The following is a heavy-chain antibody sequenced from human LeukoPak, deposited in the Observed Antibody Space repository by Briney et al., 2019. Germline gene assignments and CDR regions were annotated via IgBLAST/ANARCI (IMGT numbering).Heavy chain of an antibody. J-gene: IGHJ6*02. CDR2: IKQDGSET. CDR1: GFTFSNYA. CDR3: ARDPYSSSWSYGMDV. D-gene: IGHD6-13*01. V-gene: IGHV3-7*05. Sequence: PGGSLRLSCAASGFTFSNYAMSWVRQTPEKGLEWVANIKQDGSETVYVDSVKGRFTISRDNAQSSLYLQMDSLRAEDTAVYYCARDPYSSSWSYGMDVWGQGTTVTVSS.